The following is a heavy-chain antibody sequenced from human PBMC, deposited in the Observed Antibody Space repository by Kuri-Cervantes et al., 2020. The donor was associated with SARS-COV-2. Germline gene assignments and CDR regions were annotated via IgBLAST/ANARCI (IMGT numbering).Heavy chain of an antibody. D-gene: IGHD3-3*01. Sequence: ASVKVSCKASGYTFTSYDINWVRQATGQGLEWMGWMNPNSGNTGYAQKFQGRVTITRNTSISTAYMELSSLRSEDTAVYYCARASSHYYDFWSGSYDAFDIWGQGTMVTVSS. CDR3: ARASSHYYDFWSGSYDAFDI. J-gene: IGHJ3*02. CDR2: MNPNSGNT. CDR1: GYTFTSYD. V-gene: IGHV1-8*03.